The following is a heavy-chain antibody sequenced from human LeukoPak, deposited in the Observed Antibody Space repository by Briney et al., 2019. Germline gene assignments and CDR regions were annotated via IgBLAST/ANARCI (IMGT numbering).Heavy chain of an antibody. CDR1: GGSISSSSYY. V-gene: IGHV4-39*07. D-gene: IGHD3-9*01. J-gene: IGHJ3*02. CDR3: ARTLRYFDWLLYPVGAFDI. CDR2: IYYSGST. Sequence: SETLSLTCTVSGGSISSSSYYWGWIRQPPGKGLEWIGSIYYSGSTYYNPSLKSRVTISVDKSKNQFSLKLSSVTAADTAVYYCARTLRYFDWLLYPVGAFDIWGQGTMVTVSS.